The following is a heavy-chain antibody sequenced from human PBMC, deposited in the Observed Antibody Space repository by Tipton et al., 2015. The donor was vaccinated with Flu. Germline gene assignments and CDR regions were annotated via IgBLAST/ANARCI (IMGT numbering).Heavy chain of an antibody. CDR1: GGSISSSNW. D-gene: IGHD3-10*01. CDR3: ARGAGSGTYVIYDY. V-gene: IGHV4-4*02. CDR2: IYHSGST. J-gene: IGHJ4*02. Sequence: TLSLTCAVSGGSISSSNWWSWVRQPPGKGLEWIGEIYHSGSTNYYPSLKSRVTISVDKSKNQFSLKLSSVTAADTAVYYCARGAGSGTYVIYDYWGQGTLVTVSS.